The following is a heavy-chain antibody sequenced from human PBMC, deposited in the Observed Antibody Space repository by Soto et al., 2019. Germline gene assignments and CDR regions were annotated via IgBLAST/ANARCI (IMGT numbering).Heavy chain of an antibody. CDR1: GYTFTSYG. D-gene: IGHD2-2*01. CDR3: ARVVEVVVVPAKYNWFDP. V-gene: IGHV1-18*01. Sequence: ASVKVSCKASGYTFTSYGISWVRQAPGQGLEWMGWTSAYNGNTNYAQKLQGRVTMTTDTSTSTAYMELRSLRSDDTAVYYCARVVEVVVVPAKYNWFDPWGQGTLVTVSS. CDR2: TSAYNGNT. J-gene: IGHJ5*02.